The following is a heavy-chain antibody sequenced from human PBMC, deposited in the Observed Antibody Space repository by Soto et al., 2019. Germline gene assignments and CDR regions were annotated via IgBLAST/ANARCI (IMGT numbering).Heavy chain of an antibody. Sequence: SETLSLTCAVYGGSFSGYYWSWIRQPPGKGLEWIGEINHSGSTNYNPSLKSRVTISVDTSKSQFSLKLSSVTAADTAVYYCARVFLPPPVGIRYFDWPRNPRNYYYYYMDVWGEGTTVTVSS. CDR1: GGSFSGYY. J-gene: IGHJ6*03. CDR3: ARVFLPPPVGIRYFDWPRNPRNYYYYYMDV. CDR2: INHSGST. V-gene: IGHV4-34*01. D-gene: IGHD3-9*01.